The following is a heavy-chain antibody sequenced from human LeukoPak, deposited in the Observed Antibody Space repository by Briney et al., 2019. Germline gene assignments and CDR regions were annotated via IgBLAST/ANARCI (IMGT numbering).Heavy chain of an antibody. D-gene: IGHD6-6*01. CDR2: INHSGST. Sequence: SETLSLTCAVDGGSFSGYYWSWIRQPPGKGLEWIGEINHSGSTNYNPSLKGRVTISVDTSKNQFSLKLSSVTAADTAVYYCARDLGIAARPVGWFDPWGQGTLVTVSS. J-gene: IGHJ5*02. V-gene: IGHV4-34*01. CDR3: ARDLGIAARPVGWFDP. CDR1: GGSFSGYY.